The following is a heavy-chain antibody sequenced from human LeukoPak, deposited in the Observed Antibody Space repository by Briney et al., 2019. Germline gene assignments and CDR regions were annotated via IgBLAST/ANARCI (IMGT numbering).Heavy chain of an antibody. CDR2: IRYDGSNK. V-gene: IGHV3-30*02. D-gene: IGHD6-13*01. Sequence: GGSLRLSCAASGFTFSSYGMHWVGHAPGKGLELVAVIRYDGSNKYYADSVKGRFTISRDNSKNTLYLQMNSLRAEDTAVYYCAKFALAAGTKNDAFDIWGQGTMVTVSS. CDR3: AKFALAAGTKNDAFDI. J-gene: IGHJ3*02. CDR1: GFTFSSYG.